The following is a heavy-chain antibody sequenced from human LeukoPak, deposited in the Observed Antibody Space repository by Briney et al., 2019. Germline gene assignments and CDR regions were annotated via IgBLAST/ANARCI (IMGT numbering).Heavy chain of an antibody. CDR3: ARAPSTYCGGDCYLDY. V-gene: IGHV3-30-3*01. J-gene: IGHJ4*02. Sequence: PGGSLRLSCAASGFTFSDYYMSWIRQAPGKGLEWVAVISYDGSNKYYADSVKGRFTISRDNSKNTLYLQMNSLRAEDTAVYYCARAPSTYCGGDCYLDYWGQGTLVTVSS. CDR1: GFTFSDYY. D-gene: IGHD2-21*02. CDR2: ISYDGSNK.